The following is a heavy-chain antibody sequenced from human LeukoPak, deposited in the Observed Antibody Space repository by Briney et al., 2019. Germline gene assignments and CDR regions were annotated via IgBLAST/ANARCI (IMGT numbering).Heavy chain of an antibody. D-gene: IGHD3-10*01. CDR2: INHSGST. J-gene: IGHJ4*02. CDR1: GGSFRAYY. CDR3: AAVPGSYYTVYHFDF. Sequence: SETLSLTCAVYGGSFRAYYWSWIRQPPGKGLEWIGEINHSGSTKYNPSLTSRVAISVDASKNQISLKVSSVTAADTAVYYCAAVPGSYYTVYHFDFWGQGTLVTVSS. V-gene: IGHV4-34*01.